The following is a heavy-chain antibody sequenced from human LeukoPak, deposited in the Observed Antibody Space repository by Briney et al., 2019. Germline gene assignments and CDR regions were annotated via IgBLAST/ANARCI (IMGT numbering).Heavy chain of an antibody. CDR2: IYSGGST. CDR3: ARDGWFGELLQTGGFLDY. CDR1: GFTVSSNY. J-gene: IGHJ4*02. Sequence: SGGSLRLSCAASGFTVSSNYMRWVRQAPGKGLEWVSVIYSGGSTYYADSVKGRFTISRDNSKNTLYLQMNSLRAEGTAVYYCARDGWFGELLQTGGFLDYWGQGTLVTVSS. D-gene: IGHD3-10*01. V-gene: IGHV3-53*01.